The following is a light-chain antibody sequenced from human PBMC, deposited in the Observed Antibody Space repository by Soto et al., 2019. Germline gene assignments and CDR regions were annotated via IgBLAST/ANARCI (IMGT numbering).Light chain of an antibody. Sequence: EIVLTQSPATLSLSPGERATLSCWASQSVSSYLAWYQHKPGQAPRLLIYDASNRATGIPARFSGSGSGTDFTLTISSLEPEDFEVYYCQQRSNWPWTFGQGTKVEIX. CDR1: QSVSSY. J-gene: IGKJ1*01. V-gene: IGKV3-11*01. CDR2: DAS. CDR3: QQRSNWPWT.